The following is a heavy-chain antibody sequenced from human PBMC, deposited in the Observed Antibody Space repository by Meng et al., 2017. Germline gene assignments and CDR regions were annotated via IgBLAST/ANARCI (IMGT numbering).Heavy chain of an antibody. CDR2: IKQDGSEK. CDR1: GFTFSSYW. V-gene: IGHV3-7*01. Sequence: GESLKISCAASGFTFSSYWMSWVRQAPGTGLEWVANIKQDGSEKYYVDSVKGRFTISRDNDKNSLYLQMNSLGDEDTAVYYCARERREYNYGPNFDYWGQGTLVTVSS. CDR3: ARERREYNYGPNFDY. J-gene: IGHJ4*02. D-gene: IGHD5-18*01.